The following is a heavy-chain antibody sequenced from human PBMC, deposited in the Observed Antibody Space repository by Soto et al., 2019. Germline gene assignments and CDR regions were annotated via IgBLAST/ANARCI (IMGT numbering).Heavy chain of an antibody. CDR3: ARWVEVSLDYFDS. V-gene: IGHV4-31*03. CDR1: AGSISSGHYC. J-gene: IGHJ4*02. D-gene: IGHD2-15*01. CDR2: IYHSGRT. Sequence: SEALSLPCTVSAGSISSGHYCWSCVRQNPGKGLEWIGHIYHSGRTYYNPSLKSRVTISVDTSKNQFSLNLSSVTAADTAVYYCARWVEVSLDYFDSWGQGTPVTVS.